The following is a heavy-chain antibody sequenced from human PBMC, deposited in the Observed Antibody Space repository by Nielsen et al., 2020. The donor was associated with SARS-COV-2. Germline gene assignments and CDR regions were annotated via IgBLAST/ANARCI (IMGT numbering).Heavy chain of an antibody. CDR3: AREQRTSGFDY. D-gene: IGHD2-2*01. CDR2: ISGNGENI. Sequence: GESLKISCAASGFTFSSYEMNWVRQAPGQGLEWVSYISGNGENIDYADFVEGRFTLSRDNAENSLYLQLNSLRAEDTALYYCAREQRTSGFDYWGQGILVTVSS. V-gene: IGHV3-48*03. CDR1: GFTFSSYE. J-gene: IGHJ4*02.